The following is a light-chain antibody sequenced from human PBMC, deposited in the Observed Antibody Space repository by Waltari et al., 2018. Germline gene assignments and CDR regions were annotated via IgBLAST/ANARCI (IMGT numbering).Light chain of an antibody. CDR1: HSVSSN. V-gene: IGKV3-15*01. Sequence: EIVMTQSPATLSVSPGERATLSCRASHSVSSNLACYQQKPGQAPRLLIYGASTRATGIPARFSGSGSGTEFTLTISSLQSEDFAVYYCQQYNNWPGTFGQGTKVEIK. J-gene: IGKJ1*01. CDR3: QQYNNWPGT. CDR2: GAS.